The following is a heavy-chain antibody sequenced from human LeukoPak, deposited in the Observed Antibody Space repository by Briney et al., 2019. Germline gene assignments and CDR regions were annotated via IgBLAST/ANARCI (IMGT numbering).Heavy chain of an antibody. CDR3: VRESHSGIAAAGLDY. Sequence: SETLSLTCTVSSGSIRGKNFYWGWIRQPPGKGLEWIGSIYYGGSAYYNPSLRSRVTISVDTSKNQFSLKLSSVTAADTAVYYCVRESHSGIAAAGLDYWGQGTLVTVSS. D-gene: IGHD6-13*01. CDR1: SGSIRGKNFY. CDR2: IYYGGSA. J-gene: IGHJ4*02. V-gene: IGHV4-39*07.